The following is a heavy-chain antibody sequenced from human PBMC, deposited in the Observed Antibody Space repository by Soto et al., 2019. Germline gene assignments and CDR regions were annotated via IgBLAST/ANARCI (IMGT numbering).Heavy chain of an antibody. CDR3: ANSAMVRGGGWFDP. Sequence: EVQLLESGGGLVQPGGSLRLSCAASGITFSSSAMSWVRQAPGKGLEWVSDISGSGGNTYYADSAKGRFTISRDNSTSTLYLQMNTLRSEDTAVYYCANSAMVRGGGWFDPWGQGTLVTVS. CDR1: GITFSSSA. V-gene: IGHV3-23*01. CDR2: ISGSGGNT. J-gene: IGHJ5*02. D-gene: IGHD3-10*01.